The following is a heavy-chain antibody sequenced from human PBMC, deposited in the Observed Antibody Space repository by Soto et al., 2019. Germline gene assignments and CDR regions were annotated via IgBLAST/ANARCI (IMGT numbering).Heavy chain of an antibody. J-gene: IGHJ1*01. CDR2: IKSKTYGGTA. Sequence: GGSLRLSCAASGFPFTDAWMGWVRQAPGKRLEWVGRIKSKTYGGTADYATPLKGRFTISRDDSKSTVYLQMSSLQTEDTAVCHCTTDAGQMSLHIFSSWGQGDLVTVSS. V-gene: IGHV3-15*01. CDR3: TTDAGQMSLHIFSS. D-gene: IGHD1-26*01. CDR1: GFPFTDAW.